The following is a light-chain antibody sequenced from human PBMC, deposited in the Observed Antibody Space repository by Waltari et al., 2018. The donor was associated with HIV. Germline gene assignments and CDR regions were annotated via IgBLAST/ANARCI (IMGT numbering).Light chain of an antibody. V-gene: IGLV1-47*01. CDR3: ATWDDNLSGVV. CDR2: RNN. Sequence: QSVLTQPPSASGTPGQRVTISCSGSSSDIGSYYVYWFQQLPGTAPKLLIYRNNQRPSGVPDRFSGSKSGTSASLAISGLRSEDDADYYCATWDDNLSGVVFGGGTKLTVL. J-gene: IGLJ2*01. CDR1: SSDIGSYY.